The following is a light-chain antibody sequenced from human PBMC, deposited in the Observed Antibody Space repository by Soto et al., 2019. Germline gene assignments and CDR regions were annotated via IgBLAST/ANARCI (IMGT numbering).Light chain of an antibody. CDR1: SSDVGSYNL. V-gene: IGLV2-23*01. CDR3: CSHAGSSIYV. J-gene: IGLJ1*01. CDR2: EGS. Sequence: QSALTQPASVSGSPGQSITISCTGTSSDVGSYNLVSWYQQHPGKAPKLMIYEGSKRPSGVSNRFSGSKSGNTASLTIYGLQAEDEADYYCCSHAGSSIYVFGTGTKLTVL.